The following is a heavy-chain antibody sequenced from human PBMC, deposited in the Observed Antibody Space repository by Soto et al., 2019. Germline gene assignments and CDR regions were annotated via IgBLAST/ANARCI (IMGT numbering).Heavy chain of an antibody. CDR2: ISSSSSYI. D-gene: IGHD3-3*01. CDR1: GFTFSSYS. J-gene: IGHJ3*02. Sequence: GGSLRLSCAASGFTFSSYSMNWVRQAPGKGLEWVSSISSSSSYIYYADSVEGRFTISRDNAKNSLYLQMNSLRAEDTAVNYCARGQRFSYFDFWSGPTIDAFDIWGQGTMVNVSS. CDR3: ARGQRFSYFDFWSGPTIDAFDI. V-gene: IGHV3-21*01.